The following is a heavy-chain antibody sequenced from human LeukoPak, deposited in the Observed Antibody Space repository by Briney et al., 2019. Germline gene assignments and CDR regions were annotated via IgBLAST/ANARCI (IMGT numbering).Heavy chain of an antibody. J-gene: IGHJ5*02. Sequence: PSETLSLTCTVSGGSISSYYWSWIRQPPGKGLEWIGYIYYSGSTNYNPSLKSRVTISVDTSKNQFSLKLSSVTAADTAVYYCARAIKGLIRFLEWLPRRWFDPWGQGTLVTVSS. V-gene: IGHV4-59*12. D-gene: IGHD3-3*01. CDR2: IYYSGST. CDR1: GGSISSYY. CDR3: ARAIKGLIRFLEWLPRRWFDP.